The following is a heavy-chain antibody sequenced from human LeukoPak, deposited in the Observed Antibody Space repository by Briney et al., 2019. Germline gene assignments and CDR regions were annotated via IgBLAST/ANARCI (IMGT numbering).Heavy chain of an antibody. Sequence: GGSLRLSCAASGFTFSSYGIHWVRQAPGKGLEWVSFISYDGGNTHYADSVKGRFTFSRDNSKNTVYLQMSSLRVEDMAVYYCARASSGWYGYWGQGTLVTVSS. CDR2: ISYDGGNT. V-gene: IGHV3-30*03. CDR1: GFTFSSYG. CDR3: ARASSGWYGY. D-gene: IGHD6-19*01. J-gene: IGHJ4*02.